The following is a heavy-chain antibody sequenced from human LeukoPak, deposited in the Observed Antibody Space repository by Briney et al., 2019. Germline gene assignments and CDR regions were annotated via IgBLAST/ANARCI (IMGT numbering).Heavy chain of an antibody. Sequence: GGSLRLSCAASGFTVSSNYMSWVRQAPGKGLEWVSVIYSGGSTYYADSVKGRFTISRDNSKNTLYLQMNSLGAEDTAVYYCARDLNRLRRGFDPWGQGTLVTVSS. CDR2: IYSGGST. V-gene: IGHV3-53*01. CDR3: ARDLNRLRRGFDP. CDR1: GFTVSSNY. D-gene: IGHD4-17*01. J-gene: IGHJ5*02.